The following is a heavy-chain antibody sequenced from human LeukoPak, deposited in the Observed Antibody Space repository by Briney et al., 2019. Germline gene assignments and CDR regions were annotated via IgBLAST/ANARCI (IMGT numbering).Heavy chain of an antibody. D-gene: IGHD3-22*01. CDR2: ISWNSGSI. J-gene: IGHJ4*02. CDR3: ATEPPYYYDSSGYLPY. CDR1: GFTFDDYA. V-gene: IGHV3-9*01. Sequence: PGGSLRLSCAASGFTFDDYAMHWVRQAPGKGLEWVSGISWNSGSIGYADSVKGRFTISRDNAKNSLYLQMNSLRAEDTALYYCATEPPYYYDSSGYLPYWGQGTLVTVSS.